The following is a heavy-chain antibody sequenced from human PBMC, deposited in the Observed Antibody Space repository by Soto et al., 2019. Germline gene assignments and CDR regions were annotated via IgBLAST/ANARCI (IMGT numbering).Heavy chain of an antibody. Sequence: ETLSLTCAVYGGSFSGYYWSWIRQPPGKGLEWIGEINHSGSTNYNPSLKSRVTISVDTSKNQFSLKLSSVTAADTAVYYCARKAYYYDSSGYYSFDYWGQGTLVTVSS. CDR1: GGSFSGYY. D-gene: IGHD3-22*01. CDR3: ARKAYYYDSSGYYSFDY. V-gene: IGHV4-34*01. J-gene: IGHJ4*02. CDR2: INHSGST.